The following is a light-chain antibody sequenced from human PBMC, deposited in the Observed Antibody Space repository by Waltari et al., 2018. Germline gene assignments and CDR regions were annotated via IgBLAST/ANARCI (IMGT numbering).Light chain of an antibody. J-gene: IGKJ3*01. CDR2: DAS. CDR1: QSVSSY. Sequence: EIVLTQSPATLSLSPGERATLSCRASQSVSSYLAWYQQKPGQAPRLLIYDASNRATGIPARFSGSGSGTDFTLTISSLEPEDFAVYYCQQRSNWPWGVFTFGPGTKVDIK. CDR3: QQRSNWPWGVFT. V-gene: IGKV3-11*01.